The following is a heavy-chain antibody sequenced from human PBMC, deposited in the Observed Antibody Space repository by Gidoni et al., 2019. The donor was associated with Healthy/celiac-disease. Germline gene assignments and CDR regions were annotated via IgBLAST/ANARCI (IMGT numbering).Heavy chain of an antibody. CDR1: GGSFRGYY. CDR3: ARWALYCSSTSCFGSSKNYYYYYGMDV. D-gene: IGHD2-2*01. Sequence: QVQLQQCGAGLLKPSETLSLTCAVYGGSFRGYYWRWLRQPPGKGLEWIGEINHRGSTNYNPSLKSRVTISVDTSKNQFSLKLSSVTAADTAVYYCARWALYCSSTSCFGSSKNYYYYYGMDVWGQGTTVTVSS. J-gene: IGHJ6*02. V-gene: IGHV4-34*01. CDR2: INHRGST.